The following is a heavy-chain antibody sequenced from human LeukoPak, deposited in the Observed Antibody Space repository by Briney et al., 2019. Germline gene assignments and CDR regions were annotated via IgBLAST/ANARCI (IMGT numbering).Heavy chain of an antibody. V-gene: IGHV1-46*01. CDR2: INPTGTAT. CDR3: ARDKGVAVAGNYYFDY. Sequence: ASVKVSRKASGYTFINHWMHWVRQAPGQGLEWVGLINPTGTATLYAQKFQGRVTMTRDMSTSTVYMELSSLRSEDTAVYYCARDKGVAVAGNYYFDYWGQGTLVTVSS. CDR1: GYTFINHW. D-gene: IGHD6-19*01. J-gene: IGHJ4*02.